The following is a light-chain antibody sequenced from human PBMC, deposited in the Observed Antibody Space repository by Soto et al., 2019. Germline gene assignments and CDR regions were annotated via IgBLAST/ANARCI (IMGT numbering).Light chain of an antibody. Sequence: DIVLTQSPGTLSLSPGERATLSCRASQSVSSNYLAWYQQKPGQAPRLLIYGASTRATGVPDRFSGSGSGTDFTLTISSLEPEDFAVYYCQQRNTWPTFGQGTKLEIK. CDR2: GAS. CDR3: QQRNTWPT. J-gene: IGKJ2*01. CDR1: QSVSSNY. V-gene: IGKV3D-20*02.